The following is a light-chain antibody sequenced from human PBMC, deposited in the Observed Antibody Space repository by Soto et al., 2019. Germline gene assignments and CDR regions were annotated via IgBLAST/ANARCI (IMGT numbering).Light chain of an antibody. Sequence: QSALTQPASVSGSPGQSITISCTGTSSDVGNYNLVSWYQHHPGTAPKLMVYEVTKRPSGVSSRFSGSKSGNTASLTISGLLAEDEADYYCCSAANRPSDVVFGGGTKRTVL. V-gene: IGLV2-23*02. J-gene: IGLJ2*01. CDR2: EVT. CDR3: CSAANRPSDVV. CDR1: SSDVGNYNL.